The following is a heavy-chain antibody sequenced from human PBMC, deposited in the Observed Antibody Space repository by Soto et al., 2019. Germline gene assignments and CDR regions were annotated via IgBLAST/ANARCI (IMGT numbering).Heavy chain of an antibody. D-gene: IGHD1-26*01. CDR1: GFTFSRYS. V-gene: IGHV3-48*02. CDR3: ARDRPDGGWELLYYFDY. J-gene: IGHJ4*02. CDR2: ISSSSSTI. Sequence: PGGSLRLSCAASGFTFSRYSMNWVRQAPGKGLEWVSYISSSSSTIYYADSVKGRFTISRDNAKNSLYLQMNSLRDEDTAVYYCARDRPDGGWELLYYFDYWGQGTLVTVSS.